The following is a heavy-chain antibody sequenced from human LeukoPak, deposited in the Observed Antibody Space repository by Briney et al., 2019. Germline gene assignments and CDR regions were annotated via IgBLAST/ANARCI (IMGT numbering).Heavy chain of an antibody. CDR3: ARLYGSGSNYLDY. D-gene: IGHD3-10*01. V-gene: IGHV4-31*03. CDR1: AGSIRSDNYY. CDR2: IYYSGSA. J-gene: IGHJ4*02. Sequence: PSQTLSLTCSVSAGSIRSDNYYWSWIRQFPGKGLEWIGYIYYSGSAYYNPSLRSRVTISLDTSKIHFSLNLNSVTAADTAIYYCARLYGSGSNYLDYWGQGTLVTVSS.